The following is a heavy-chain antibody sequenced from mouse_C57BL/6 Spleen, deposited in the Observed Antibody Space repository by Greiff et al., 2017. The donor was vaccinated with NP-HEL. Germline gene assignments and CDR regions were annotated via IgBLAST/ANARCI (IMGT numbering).Heavy chain of an antibody. CDR3: AREGDYYGSSHYFDY. V-gene: IGHV1-81*01. J-gene: IGHJ2*01. D-gene: IGHD1-1*01. CDR1: GYTFTSYG. Sequence: QVQLQQSGAELARPGASVKLSCKASGYTFTSYGISWVKQRTGQGLEWIGEIYPRSGNTYYNEKFKGKATLTADKSSSTAYMELRSLTSEDSAVYFCAREGDYYGSSHYFDYWGQGTTLTVSS. CDR2: IYPRSGNT.